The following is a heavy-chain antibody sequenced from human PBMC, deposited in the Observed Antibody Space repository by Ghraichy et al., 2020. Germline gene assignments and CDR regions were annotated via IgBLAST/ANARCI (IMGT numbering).Heavy chain of an antibody. V-gene: IGHV3-23*01. CDR1: GFTFSNCA. CDR2: ISGSGVRT. D-gene: IGHD6-13*01. CDR3: AKATACSSSWFFDY. Sequence: GGSLRLSCAASGFTFSNCAMSWVRQAPGKGLEWVSAISGSGVRTFYADSVKGRFTISRDSSKNTLYLQMNSLRPEDTAVYYCAKATACSSSWFFDYWGQGSLVTVSS. J-gene: IGHJ4*02.